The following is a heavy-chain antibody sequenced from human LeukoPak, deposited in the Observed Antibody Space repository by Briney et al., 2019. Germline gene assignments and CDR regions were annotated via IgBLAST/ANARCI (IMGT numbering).Heavy chain of an antibody. CDR2: IYPGDSDT. CDR1: GYSFTSYW. Sequence: GESLKISCKGSGYSFTSYWIGWVRQMPGKGLEWMGIIYPGDSDTRYSPSFQGQVTISADKSTSTAYLQWSSLKASGTAMYYCARQDSNYFNYYGMDVWGQGTTVTVSS. D-gene: IGHD4-4*01. CDR3: ARQDSNYFNYYGMDV. V-gene: IGHV5-51*01. J-gene: IGHJ6*02.